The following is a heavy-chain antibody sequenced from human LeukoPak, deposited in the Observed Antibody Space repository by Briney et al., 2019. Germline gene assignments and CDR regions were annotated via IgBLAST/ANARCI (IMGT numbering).Heavy chain of an antibody. CDR3: ARARAWAGSYSLYYYYGMDV. V-gene: IGHV4-30-4*01. D-gene: IGHD1-26*01. CDR1: GGSISSGDYY. J-gene: IGHJ6*02. Sequence: PSETLSLTCTVSGGSISSGDYYWSWIRQPPGKGLEWIGYIYYSGSTYYNPSLKSRVTISVDTSKNQFSLKLSSVTAADTAVYYCARARAWAGSYSLYYYYGMDVWGQGTTVTVSS. CDR2: IYYSGST.